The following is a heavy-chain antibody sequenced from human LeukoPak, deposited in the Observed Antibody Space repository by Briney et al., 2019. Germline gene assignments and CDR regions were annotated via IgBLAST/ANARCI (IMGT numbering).Heavy chain of an antibody. CDR2: IYYSGST. CDR1: GGSISSYY. CDR3: AREPGFDSSGYLNWFDP. V-gene: IGHV4-59*01. Sequence: KPSETLSLTCTVSGGSISSYYWSWIRQPPGKGLEWTGYIYYSGSTNYNPSLKSRVTISVDTSKNQLSLKLSSVTAADTAVYYCAREPGFDSSGYLNWFDPWGQGTLVTVSS. D-gene: IGHD3-22*01. J-gene: IGHJ5*02.